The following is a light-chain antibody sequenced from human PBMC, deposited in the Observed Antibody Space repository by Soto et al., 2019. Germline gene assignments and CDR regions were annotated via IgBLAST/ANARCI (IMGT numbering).Light chain of an antibody. V-gene: IGLV1-40*01. CDR2: GNN. CDR1: SSNIGADFD. CDR3: ASWDASLNGWM. J-gene: IGLJ3*02. Sequence: QSVLTQSPSVSGAPGQRVTISCTGSSSNIGADFDVHWYQQVPGTAPKLLIYGNNNRPSGVPDRFSGSKSGTSASLAISGLQSEDEADYFCASWDASLNGWMFGGGTKLTVL.